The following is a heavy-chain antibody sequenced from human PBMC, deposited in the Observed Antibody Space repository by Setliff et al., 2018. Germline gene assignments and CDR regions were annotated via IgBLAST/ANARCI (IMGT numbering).Heavy chain of an antibody. CDR3: ARAPQYTNYWYALSWFDP. J-gene: IGHJ5*02. CDR1: GGSISSYY. D-gene: IGHD2-8*02. Sequence: SETLSLTCNVSGGSISSYYWTWIRQPPGKGLEWIGEINHSGSTNYNPSLKSRVTISLDTSKNQFSLKLASMTAADTAIYYCARAPQYTNYWYALSWFDPWGQGTLVTVSS. CDR2: INHSGST. V-gene: IGHV4-34*01.